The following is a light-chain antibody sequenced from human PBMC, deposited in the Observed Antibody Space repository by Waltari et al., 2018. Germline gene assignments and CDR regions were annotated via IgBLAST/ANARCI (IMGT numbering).Light chain of an antibody. CDR3: SSYISSSTLEL. Sequence: QSALTQPASVSGSPGQSITLSSTGTSSDVGGYNYVSWYQQHPGKAPKLMIYDVSNRPSGVSNRFSGSKSGNTASLTISGLQAEDEADYYCSSYISSSTLELFGGGTSLTVL. J-gene: IGLJ2*01. V-gene: IGLV2-14*03. CDR1: SSDVGGYNY. CDR2: DVS.